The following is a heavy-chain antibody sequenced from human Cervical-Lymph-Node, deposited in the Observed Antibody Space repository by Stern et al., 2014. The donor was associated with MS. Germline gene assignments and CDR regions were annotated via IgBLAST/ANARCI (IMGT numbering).Heavy chain of an antibody. J-gene: IGHJ4*02. CDR2: ISYDGSNK. Sequence: VQLVESGGGVVQPGRSLRLSCEASRFTFSNYGLHWVRQAPGKGLEWVAVISYDGSNKYYADSVKGRVTISRDNSKNTLYLQMNSLRAEDTAVYYCTTNILWGQGTLVTVSS. CDR3: TTNIL. V-gene: IGHV3-30*03. CDR1: RFTFSNYG. D-gene: IGHD2-15*01.